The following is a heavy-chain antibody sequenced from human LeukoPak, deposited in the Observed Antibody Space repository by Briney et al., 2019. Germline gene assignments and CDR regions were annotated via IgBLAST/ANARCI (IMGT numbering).Heavy chain of an antibody. CDR3: ARLLLWFGEFSYYFDY. CDR1: GYTFTGYY. V-gene: IGHV1-2*02. Sequence: GASVKVSCKASGYTFTGYYMHWVRQAPGQGLEWTGWINPNSGGTNYAQKFQGRVTMTRDTSISTAYMELSRLRSDDTAVYYCARLLLWFGEFSYYFDYWGQGTLVTVSS. D-gene: IGHD3-10*01. J-gene: IGHJ4*02. CDR2: INPNSGGT.